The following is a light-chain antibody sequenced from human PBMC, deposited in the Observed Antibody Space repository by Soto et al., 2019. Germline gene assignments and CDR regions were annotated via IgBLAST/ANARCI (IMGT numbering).Light chain of an antibody. Sequence: QSVLSQPSSVSGSPGQSITISCTGISRDVGGFEYVSWYQHQPGKAPKLIIYDVTKRPSGVSNRFSGSKSGNTASPTISGIQAEDEGDYYCGSITRSSTSVFGTGTKVTVL. CDR3: GSITRSSTSV. V-gene: IGLV2-14*01. CDR2: DVT. CDR1: SRDVGGFEY. J-gene: IGLJ1*01.